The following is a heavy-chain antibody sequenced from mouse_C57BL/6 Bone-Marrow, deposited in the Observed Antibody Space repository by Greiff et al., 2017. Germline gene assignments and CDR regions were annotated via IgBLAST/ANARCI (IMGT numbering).Heavy chain of an antibody. V-gene: IGHV14-4*01. CDR3: TTRYYGSSYYWYFDV. J-gene: IGHJ1*03. D-gene: IGHD1-1*01. CDR2: IDPENGDT. Sequence: EVQGVESGAELVRPGASVKLSCTASGFTITDDYMHWVKQRPEQGLEWIGWIDPENGDTEYASKFQGKATITADTSSNTAYLQLSSLTSEDTAVYYCTTRYYGSSYYWYFDVWGTGTTVTVSS. CDR1: GFTITDDY.